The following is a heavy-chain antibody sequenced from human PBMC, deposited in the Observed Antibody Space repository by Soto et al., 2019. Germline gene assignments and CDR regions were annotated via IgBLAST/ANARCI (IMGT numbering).Heavy chain of an antibody. J-gene: IGHJ4*02. D-gene: IGHD2-2*01. Sequence: GGSLRLSCAASGFTVSSYHMSWVRQAPGKGLEWVSIIYSAGSADFADSVKGRFTISRDNSKNTLYLQMSSLRAEDTAVYYCAREPPYPSYCSSTSCYGDYFDYWGQGTLVTVSS. CDR2: IYSAGSA. CDR1: GFTVSSYH. V-gene: IGHV3-66*01. CDR3: AREPPYPSYCSSTSCYGDYFDY.